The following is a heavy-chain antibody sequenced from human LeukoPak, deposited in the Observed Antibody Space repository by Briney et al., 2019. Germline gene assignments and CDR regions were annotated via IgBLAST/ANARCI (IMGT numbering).Heavy chain of an antibody. Sequence: ASVKVSRKASGYTFSSYYMYWVRQAPGQGLEWVGIINPSAGSMYAQKFQGRVTVTRDTSTSTVYMELSSLTSEDTAVYYCARSPSEGYSDYWGQGTLVTVSS. CDR2: INPSAGS. V-gene: IGHV1-46*01. D-gene: IGHD6-19*01. CDR3: ARSPSEGYSDY. CDR1: GYTFSSYY. J-gene: IGHJ4*02.